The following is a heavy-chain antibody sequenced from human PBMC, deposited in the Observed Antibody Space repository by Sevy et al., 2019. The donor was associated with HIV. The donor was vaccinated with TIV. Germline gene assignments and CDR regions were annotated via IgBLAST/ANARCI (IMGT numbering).Heavy chain of an antibody. D-gene: IGHD2-2*01. CDR3: ARDCSSASCLWGLDV. J-gene: IGHJ6*02. Sequence: GGSLRLSCAASGFSFSNYWMSWVRQAPGKGLEWVANIKGDGSERYYVAAVKGRFTISRDNAKTSLYLQMHSLRAEDTAVYYCARDCSSASCLWGLDVWGQGTTVTVSS. CDR1: GFSFSNYW. V-gene: IGHV3-7*03. CDR2: IKGDGSER.